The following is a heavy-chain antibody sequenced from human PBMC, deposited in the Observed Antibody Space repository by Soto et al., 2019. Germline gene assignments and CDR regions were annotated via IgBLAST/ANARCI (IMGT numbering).Heavy chain of an antibody. CDR1: GGTFSSYA. J-gene: IGHJ4*02. Sequence: SVKVPCKASGGTFSSYAISWVRQAPGQGLEWMGGIIPIFGTANYAQKFQGRVTITADGSTSTAYMELSSLRSEDTAVYYCAREGIAAAGSYFDYWGQVALVTVSS. CDR3: AREGIAAAGSYFDY. CDR2: IIPIFGTA. V-gene: IGHV1-69*13. D-gene: IGHD6-13*01.